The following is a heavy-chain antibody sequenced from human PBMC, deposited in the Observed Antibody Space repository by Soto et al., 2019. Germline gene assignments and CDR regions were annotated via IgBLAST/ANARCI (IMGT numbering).Heavy chain of an antibody. V-gene: IGHV3-30-3*01. J-gene: IGHJ6*02. CDR1: GFTFSSYS. Sequence: XVSLRLSCAASGFTFSSYSMHWVGQAPGKGLEWVAVISYDGSNKYYADSVKGRFTISRDNSKNTLYLQMNSLRAEDTAVYYCARGKGGTYYYYGMDVCGQRTTVTVSS. CDR2: ISYDGSNK. D-gene: IGHD3-16*01. CDR3: ARGKGGTYYYYGMDV.